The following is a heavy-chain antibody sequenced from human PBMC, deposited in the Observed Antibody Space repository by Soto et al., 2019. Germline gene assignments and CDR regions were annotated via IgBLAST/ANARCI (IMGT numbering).Heavy chain of an antibody. Sequence: GGSLRLSCAASGFTFSSYWMHWVRQAPGKGLVWVSRINSDGSSTSYADSVKGRFTISRDNAKNTLYLQMNSLRAEDTAVYYCARGGPGEPYGMDVWGQGTTVTVSS. J-gene: IGHJ6*02. CDR3: ARGGPGEPYGMDV. CDR1: GFTFSSYW. D-gene: IGHD3-10*01. CDR2: INSDGSST. V-gene: IGHV3-74*01.